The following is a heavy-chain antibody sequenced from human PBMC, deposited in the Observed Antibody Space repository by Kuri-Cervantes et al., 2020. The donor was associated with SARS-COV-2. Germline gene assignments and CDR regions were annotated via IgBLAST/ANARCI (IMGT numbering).Heavy chain of an antibody. D-gene: IGHD4-17*01. J-gene: IGHJ6*03. V-gene: IGHV5-51*01. CDR2: IYPGDSDT. Sequence: GRSLRLSCKGSGYTFTNYWIGWVRQMPGKGLEWMGIIYPGDSDTRYSPSFQGQVTISADKSINTASLQWSSLKASDTAIYYCARRAYGEEVDYYYMDVWGKGTTVTVSS. CDR3: ARRAYGEEVDYYYMDV. CDR1: GYTFTNYW.